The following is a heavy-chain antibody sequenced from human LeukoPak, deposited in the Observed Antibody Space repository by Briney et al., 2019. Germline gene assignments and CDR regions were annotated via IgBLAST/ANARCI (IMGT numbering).Heavy chain of an antibody. V-gene: IGHV4-30-2*01. CDR2: IYHSGST. J-gene: IGHJ4*02. CDR3: ARWVRFLEWSLDY. D-gene: IGHD3-3*01. Sequence: SETLSLTCTVSGGAISSGGYYWSWIRQPPGKGLEWIGYIYHSGSTYYNPSLKSRVTISVDRSKNQFSLKLSSVTAADTAVYYCARWVRFLEWSLDYWGQGTLVTVSS. CDR1: GGAISSGGYY.